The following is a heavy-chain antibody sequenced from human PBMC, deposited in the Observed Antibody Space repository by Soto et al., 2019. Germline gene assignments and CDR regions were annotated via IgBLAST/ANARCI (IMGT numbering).Heavy chain of an antibody. CDR2: INYAGGNI. J-gene: IGHJ4*02. V-gene: IGHV3-23*01. CDR1: GFSFDRYA. D-gene: IGHD1-1*01. CDR3: ATQDFRGTSGTT. Sequence: PVGSLRLSCAASGFSFDRYAMGWVRQTPRAGLDWVSVINYAGGNIHYADFVEGRFTISRDNSKNTLYLQMNNLRVEDTAVYHCATQDFRGTSGTTWGQGTQVTVSS.